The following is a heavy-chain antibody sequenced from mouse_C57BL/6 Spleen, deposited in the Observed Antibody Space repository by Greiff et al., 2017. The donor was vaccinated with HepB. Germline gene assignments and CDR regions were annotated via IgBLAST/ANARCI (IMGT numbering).Heavy chain of an antibody. J-gene: IGHJ2*01. CDR2: INPNNDGT. V-gene: IGHV1-22*01. CDR3: ARSGGNYYFDY. Sequence: VQLQQSGPELVKPGASVNLSCKASGYTFTDYNMHWMKQSHGKSLEWIGYINPNNDGTSYNQKFKGTATLTVNKSSSTAYMELRSLTSEDSAVYYCARSGGNYYFDYWGQGTTLTVSS. D-gene: IGHD2-1*01. CDR1: GYTFTDYN.